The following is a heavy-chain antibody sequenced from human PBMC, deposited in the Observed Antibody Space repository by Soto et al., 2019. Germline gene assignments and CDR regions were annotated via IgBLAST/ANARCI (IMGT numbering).Heavy chain of an antibody. V-gene: IGHV1-18*04. J-gene: IGHJ6*02. CDR1: GYTFTSYG. CDR2: ISAYNGNT. D-gene: IGHD3-10*01. Sequence: ASVKVSCKASGYTFTSYGISWVRQAPGQGLEWMGWISAYNGNTNYAQKLQGRVTMTTDTSTSTAYMELSSLRSEDTAVYYCARSYYGSGPPNYYYYGMDVWGQGTTVTVSS. CDR3: ARSYYGSGPPNYYYYGMDV.